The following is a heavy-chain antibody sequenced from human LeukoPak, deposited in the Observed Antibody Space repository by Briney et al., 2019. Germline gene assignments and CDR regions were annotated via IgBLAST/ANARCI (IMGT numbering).Heavy chain of an antibody. Sequence: GESLKISCKGSGYSFPSYWITWVRQMPGKGLEWMGSIDPSDSYTNYSPSFQGHVTISADKSISAAYLQWSSLMASDTAMYYCARTYYDILTGYSLSDYWGQGTLVTVSS. CDR1: GYSFPSYW. V-gene: IGHV5-10-1*01. D-gene: IGHD3-9*01. CDR3: ARTYYDILTGYSLSDY. CDR2: IDPSDSYT. J-gene: IGHJ4*02.